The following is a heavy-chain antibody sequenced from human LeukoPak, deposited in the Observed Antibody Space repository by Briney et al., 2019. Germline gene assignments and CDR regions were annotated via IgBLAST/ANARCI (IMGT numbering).Heavy chain of an antibody. CDR3: ASGSEVGATQKNALDI. J-gene: IGHJ3*02. CDR2: INPNSGDT. V-gene: IGHV1-2*02. CDR1: GYTFTGYY. Sequence: ASVKVSCKTSGYTFTGYYMHWVRQAPGQGLEWMGWINPNSGDTKYAQRFQDRVTMTRDTSITTAYMELSGLRSDDTALYYCASGSEVGATQKNALDIWGQGTMVTVSS. D-gene: IGHD1-26*01.